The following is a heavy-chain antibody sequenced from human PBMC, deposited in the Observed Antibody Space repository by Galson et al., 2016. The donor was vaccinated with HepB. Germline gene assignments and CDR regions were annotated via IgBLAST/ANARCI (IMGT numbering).Heavy chain of an antibody. CDR1: GFTISAYW. D-gene: IGHD3-10*01. CDR3: ARDYVPGA. Sequence: SLRLSCAASGFTISAYWMSWVRQAPGKGLEWVSDISDNTAGTKYADSVKGRFTISRDNSKNTVYLQMNSLRGEDTAMYYCARDYVPGAWGQGVLVTVSS. J-gene: IGHJ5*02. CDR2: ISDNTAGT. V-gene: IGHV3-23*01.